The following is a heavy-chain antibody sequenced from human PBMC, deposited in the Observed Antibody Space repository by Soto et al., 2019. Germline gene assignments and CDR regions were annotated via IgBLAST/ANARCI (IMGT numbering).Heavy chain of an antibody. D-gene: IGHD3-22*01. J-gene: IGHJ4*02. CDR1: GFTFSSYA. CDR3: AKDSSGYLYYFDY. Sequence: HPGGSLRLSCAASGFTFSSYAMSWVRQAPGKGLEWVSAISGSGGSTYYADSVKGRFTISRDNSKNTLYLQMNSLRAEDTAVYYCAKDSSGYLYYFDYWGQGTLVTVSS. CDR2: ISGSGGST. V-gene: IGHV3-23*01.